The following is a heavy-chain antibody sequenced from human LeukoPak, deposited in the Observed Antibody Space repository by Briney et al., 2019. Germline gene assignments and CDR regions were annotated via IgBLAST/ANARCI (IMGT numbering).Heavy chain of an antibody. CDR2: IYHSGST. V-gene: IGHV4-34*01. CDR1: GGSFSGDY. J-gene: IGHJ4*02. D-gene: IGHD2-2*01. CDR3: ARLRPRIYCSSTSCYANY. Sequence: SETLSLTCTVYGGSFSGDYWSWIRQPPGKGLEWIGSIYHSGSTYYNPSLKSRVTISVDTSKNQFSLKLSSVTAADTAVYYCARLRPRIYCSSTSCYANYWGQGTLVTVSS.